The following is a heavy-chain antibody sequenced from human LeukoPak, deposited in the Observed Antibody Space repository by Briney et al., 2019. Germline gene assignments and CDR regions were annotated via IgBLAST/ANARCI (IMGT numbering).Heavy chain of an antibody. J-gene: IGHJ3*02. CDR2: IRYDGSNK. CDR1: GFTFSSYG. D-gene: IGHD3-22*01. CDR3: AKGIDDSPGGGAFDI. V-gene: IGHV3-30*02. Sequence: GGSLRLSCAASGFTFSSYGMHWVRQAPGKGLEWVAFIRYDGSNKYYADSVKGRFTISRDNSKNTLYLQMNSLRAEDTAVYYCAKGIDDSPGGGAFDIWGQGTMVTVSS.